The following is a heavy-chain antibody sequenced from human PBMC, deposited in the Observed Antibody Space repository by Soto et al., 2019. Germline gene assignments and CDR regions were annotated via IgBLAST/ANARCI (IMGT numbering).Heavy chain of an antibody. CDR1: GFTFRTYW. Sequence: EEQLVESGGDLVQPGGSLRLSCAASGFTFRTYWMHWVRQVPGKGLVWVSRIDVDGSPTNYADSVKGRFTISRDNSKNTLYLQMNSLSAEDTAVYYCARSVSGRNGYFNLWGRGTLVTVSS. CDR3: ARSVSGRNGYFNL. V-gene: IGHV3-74*01. J-gene: IGHJ2*01. D-gene: IGHD1-26*01. CDR2: IDVDGSPT.